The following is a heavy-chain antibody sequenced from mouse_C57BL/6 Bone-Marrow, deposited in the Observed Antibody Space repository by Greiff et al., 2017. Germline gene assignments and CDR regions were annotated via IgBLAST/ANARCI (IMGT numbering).Heavy chain of an antibody. D-gene: IGHD1-1*01. Sequence: QVQLQQPGAELVKPGASVKLSCKASGYTFTSYWMQWVKQRPGQGLEWIGELDPSDSYTNYNQKFKGKATLTVDTSSSTAYMQLSSLTSEDSAVYYCAIYGSSRFYWYFDVWGTGTTVTVSS. CDR2: LDPSDSYT. CDR3: AIYGSSRFYWYFDV. J-gene: IGHJ1*03. CDR1: GYTFTSYW. V-gene: IGHV1-50*01.